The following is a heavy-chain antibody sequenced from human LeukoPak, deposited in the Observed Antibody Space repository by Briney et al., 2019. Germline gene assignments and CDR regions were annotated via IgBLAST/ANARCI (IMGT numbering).Heavy chain of an antibody. CDR3: ARDPWPQPTWIEWFDP. CDR1: GFTFSSYA. J-gene: IGHJ5*02. D-gene: IGHD5-12*01. V-gene: IGHV3-64*01. Sequence: GGSLRLSCAASGFTFSSYAMHWVRQAPGKGLEYVSAISSNGGSTYYANSVKGRFTISRDNSKNTLYLQMGSLRAEDMAVYYCARDPWPQPTWIEWFDPWGQGTLVTVSS. CDR2: ISSNGGST.